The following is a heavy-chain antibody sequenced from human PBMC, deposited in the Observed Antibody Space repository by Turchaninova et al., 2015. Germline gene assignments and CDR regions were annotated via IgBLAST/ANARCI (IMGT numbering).Heavy chain of an antibody. CDR3: ARERRYGTDPGYYYDH. V-gene: IGHV4-30-4*01. Sequence: QVQLHESGPGLVKPSQTLSLTCSVSGDSISSPGYYWTWIRQRPGQTLEWIGYIYPPSGHSYYTSSLLSRPTISLATAYNQMSITVNSGTAADTAIYYCARERRYGTDPGYYYDHWGQGTLVSVSS. CDR2: IYPPSGHS. CDR1: GDSISSPGYY. J-gene: IGHJ4*02. D-gene: IGHD1-1*01.